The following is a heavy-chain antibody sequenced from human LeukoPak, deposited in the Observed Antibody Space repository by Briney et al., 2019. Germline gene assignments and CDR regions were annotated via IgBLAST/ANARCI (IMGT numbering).Heavy chain of an antibody. V-gene: IGHV1-46*01. Sequence: ASVKVSCKASGYTLTSYRIQWVRQAPGQGLEWMGVINPSGGSTSYTQKFQGRVTMTRDTSTSTVYMELSSLTSEDTAVYYCARRLDYGDYWGQGTLVTVSS. CDR3: ARRLDYGDY. CDR1: GYTLTSYR. J-gene: IGHJ4*02. CDR2: INPSGGST.